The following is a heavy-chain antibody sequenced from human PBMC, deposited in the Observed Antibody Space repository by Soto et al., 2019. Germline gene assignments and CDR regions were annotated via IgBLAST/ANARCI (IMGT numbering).Heavy chain of an antibody. D-gene: IGHD1-26*01. V-gene: IGHV3-21*01. CDR2: ISSSSSYI. CDR3: ARGPSGSNSGGYNWFDP. Sequence: GGSLRLSCAASGFTFSSYSMNWVRQAPGKGLEWVSSISSSSSYIYYAGSVKGRFTISRDNAKNSLYLQMNSLRAEDTAVYYCARGPSGSNSGGYNWFDPWGQGTLVTVSS. CDR1: GFTFSSYS. J-gene: IGHJ5*02.